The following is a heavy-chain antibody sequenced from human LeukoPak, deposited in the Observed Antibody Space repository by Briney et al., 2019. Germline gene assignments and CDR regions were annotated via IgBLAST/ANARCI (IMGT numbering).Heavy chain of an antibody. CDR1: GGSISSGGYS. J-gene: IGHJ6*02. CDR3: ARVVGYYYGMDV. Sequence: SETLSLTCAVSGGSISSGGYSWSWIRQPPGKGLEWIGYIYHSGSTYYDPSLKSRVTISVDRSKNQFSLKLSFVTAADTAVYYCARVVGYYYGMDVWGHGTTVTVSS. CDR2: IYHSGST. V-gene: IGHV4-30-2*01.